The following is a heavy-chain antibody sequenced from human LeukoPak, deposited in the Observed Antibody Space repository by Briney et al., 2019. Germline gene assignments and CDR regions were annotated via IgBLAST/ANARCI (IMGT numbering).Heavy chain of an antibody. CDR1: GFTFSNVG. CDR2: IKTKSEGGTT. V-gene: IGHV3-15*01. J-gene: IGHJ6*03. D-gene: IGHD3-10*01. CDR3: TTEFKELGSFFYFYYMDV. Sequence: GGSLRLSCTASGFTFSNVGMNWVRQAPGKGLEWVGRIKTKSEGGTTDYAAPAKGRFTISRDDSKNALFLQMDSLKSDDTAMYYCTTEFKELGSFFYFYYMDVWGTGTTVTISS.